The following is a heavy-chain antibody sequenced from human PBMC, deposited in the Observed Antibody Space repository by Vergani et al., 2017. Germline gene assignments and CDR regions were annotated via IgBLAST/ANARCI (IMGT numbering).Heavy chain of an antibody. J-gene: IGHJ6*02. V-gene: IGHV3-21*01. Sequence: EVQLVESGGGLVKPGGSLRLSCAASGFTFSSYSMNWVRQAPGKGLEWVSSISSSSSYIYYADSVKGRFTISRDNAKNSLYLQMNSLRAEDTAVYYCARGDYYGSGSLLYYYYGMDVWGQGTTVTVSS. D-gene: IGHD3-10*01. CDR2: ISSSSSYI. CDR1: GFTFSSYS. CDR3: ARGDYYGSGSLLYYYYGMDV.